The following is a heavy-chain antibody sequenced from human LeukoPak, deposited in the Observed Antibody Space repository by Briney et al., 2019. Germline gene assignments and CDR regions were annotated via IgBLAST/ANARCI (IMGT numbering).Heavy chain of an antibody. CDR1: GVTFSSYA. J-gene: IGHJ4*02. CDR3: AGIDTVTTGGY. V-gene: IGHV3-30-3*01. D-gene: IGHD4-17*01. CDR2: ISYDRSNK. Sequence: GRSLRLSCAASGVTFSSYAMHWVRQAPGKGLEWVAVISYDRSNKYYADSVKGRFTISRDNSKNTLYLQMSSLRAEDTAVYYCAGIDTVTTGGYWGQGTLVTVSS.